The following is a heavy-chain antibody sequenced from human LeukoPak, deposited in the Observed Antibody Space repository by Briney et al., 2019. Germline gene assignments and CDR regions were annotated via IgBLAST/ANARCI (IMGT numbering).Heavy chain of an antibody. CDR3: ARYYYDSSGYYYYYYGMDV. V-gene: IGHV4-59*08. D-gene: IGHD3-22*01. CDR1: GGSISSYY. J-gene: IGHJ6*02. Sequence: SETLSLTCTVSGGSISSYYWSWIRQPPGKGLEWIGYIYYSGSTNYNPPLKSRVTISVDTSKNQFSLKLSSVTAADTAVYYCARYYYDSSGYYYYYYGMDVWGQGTTVTVSS. CDR2: IYYSGST.